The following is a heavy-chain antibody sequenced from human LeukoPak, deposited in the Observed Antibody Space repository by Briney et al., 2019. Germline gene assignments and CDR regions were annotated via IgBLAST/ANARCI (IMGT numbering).Heavy chain of an antibody. D-gene: IGHD3-10*01. CDR3: ARMVRGVIIRYYYYYYMDV. CDR1: GFTFSSYE. Sequence: GGSLGLSCAASGFTFSSYEMNWVRQAPGKGLEWVSYISSSGSTIYYADSVKGRFTISRDNAKNSLYLQMNSLRAEDTAVYYCARMVRGVIIRYYYYYYMDVWGKGTTVTISS. CDR2: ISSSGSTI. V-gene: IGHV3-48*03. J-gene: IGHJ6*03.